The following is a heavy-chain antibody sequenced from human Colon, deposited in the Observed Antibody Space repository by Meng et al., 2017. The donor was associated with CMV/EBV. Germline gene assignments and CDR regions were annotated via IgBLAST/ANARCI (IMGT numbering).Heavy chain of an antibody. J-gene: IGHJ4*02. V-gene: IGHV3-23*01. CDR3: AKDSRRWLQLLDS. D-gene: IGHD5-24*01. CDR1: GFTFNNFA. CDR2: ITGSGGTT. Sequence: CADSGFTFNNFAMSWVRQAPGKGLEWVSAITGSGGTTYYADSVKGRFTISRDKSRNTLSLQMNSLRAEDTAVYYCAKDSRRWLQLLDSWGQGTLVTVSS.